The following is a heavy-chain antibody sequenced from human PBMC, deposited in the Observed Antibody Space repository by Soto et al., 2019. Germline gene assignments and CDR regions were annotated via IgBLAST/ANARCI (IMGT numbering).Heavy chain of an antibody. D-gene: IGHD6-6*01. CDR1: GGSFSDYY. J-gene: IGHJ4*02. CDR2: INHSGST. Sequence: PSETLSLTCAVYGGSFSDYYWSWIRQPPGKGLEWIGEINHSGSTNYNPSLKSRVTISVDTSKNQFSLKLSSVTAADTAVYYCARAGSSSYWGQGTLVTVS. CDR3: ARAGSSSY. V-gene: IGHV4-34*01.